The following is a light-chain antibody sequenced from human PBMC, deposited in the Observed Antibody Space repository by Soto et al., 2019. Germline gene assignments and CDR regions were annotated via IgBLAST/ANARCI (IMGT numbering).Light chain of an antibody. CDR3: QQYNSYPLT. Sequence: DIQMTQSPSTLSASVGDRVTITCRASQSISIWLAWYQQKPGKAPKLLIYKASSLESGVPSRFSVSGSGTEFTLTISSLQPDDFVTYYCQQYNSYPLTFGGGTKVEIK. J-gene: IGKJ4*01. CDR1: QSISIW. CDR2: KAS. V-gene: IGKV1-5*03.